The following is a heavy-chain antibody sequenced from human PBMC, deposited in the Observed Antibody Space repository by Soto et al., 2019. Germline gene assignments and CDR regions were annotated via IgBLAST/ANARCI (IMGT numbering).Heavy chain of an antibody. D-gene: IGHD2-2*01. CDR1: GFTFSSYG. CDR2: IWYDGSNK. V-gene: IGHV3-33*01. Sequence: GGSLRLSCAASGFTFSSYGMHWVRQAPGKGLEWVAVIWYDGSNKYYADSVKGRFTISRDNSKNTLYLQMNSLRAEDTAVYYCARDANDCSSTSCYSDYWGQGTLVTVSS. CDR3: ARDANDCSSTSCYSDY. J-gene: IGHJ4*02.